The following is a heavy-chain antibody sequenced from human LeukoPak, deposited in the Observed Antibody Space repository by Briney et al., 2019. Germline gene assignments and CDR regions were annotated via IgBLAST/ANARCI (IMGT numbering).Heavy chain of an antibody. V-gene: IGHV3-48*04. Sequence: GGSLRLSCAASGFTFSSYSMNWVRQAPGKGLEWVSYISSSSSTIYYADSVKGRFTISRDNAKNSLYLQMNSLRAEDTAVYYCARAAYYYYYMDVWGKGTTVTISS. CDR1: GFTFSSYS. CDR3: ARAAYYYYYMDV. CDR2: ISSSSSTI. J-gene: IGHJ6*03. D-gene: IGHD6-25*01.